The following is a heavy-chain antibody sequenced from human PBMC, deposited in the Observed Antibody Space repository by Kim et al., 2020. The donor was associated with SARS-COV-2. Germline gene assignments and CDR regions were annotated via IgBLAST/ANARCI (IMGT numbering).Heavy chain of an antibody. CDR3: ARDTCGGDCSIWYFDY. V-gene: IGHV3-30*04. Sequence: GGSLRLSCAASGFTFSSYAMHWVRQAPGKGLEWVAVISYDGSNKYYVDSVKGRFTISRDNSKNTLYLQMNSLRAEDTAVYYCARDTCGGDCSIWYFDYWGQGTLVTVSS. D-gene: IGHD2-21*01. J-gene: IGHJ4*02. CDR2: ISYDGSNK. CDR1: GFTFSSYA.